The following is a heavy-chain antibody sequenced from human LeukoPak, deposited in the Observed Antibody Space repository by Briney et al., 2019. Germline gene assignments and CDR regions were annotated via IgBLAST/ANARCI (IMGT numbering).Heavy chain of an antibody. CDR2: ISSSSSTI. CDR3: ARAAGYCSSTSCYPELYYYYYYMDV. V-gene: IGHV3-48*01. CDR1: GFTFSSYS. D-gene: IGHD2-2*01. Sequence: PGGSLRLSCAASGFTFSSYSMNWVRQAPGKGLEWVSYISSSSSTIYYADSVKGRFTISRDNAKNSLYLQMNSLRAEDTAVYYCARAAGYCSSTSCYPELYYYYYYMDVWGKGTTVTVSS. J-gene: IGHJ6*03.